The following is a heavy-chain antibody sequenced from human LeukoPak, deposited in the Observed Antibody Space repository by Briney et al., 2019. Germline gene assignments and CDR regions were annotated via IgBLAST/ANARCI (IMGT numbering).Heavy chain of an antibody. D-gene: IGHD2-15*01. CDR1: GGSISSGSYY. CDR2: IYTSGST. CDR3: ARDRAATRTNWFDP. Sequence: PSQTLSLTCTVSGGSISSGSYYWSWIRQPAGKGLEWIGRIYTSGSTNYNPSLKSRVTISVDTSKNQFSLKLSSVTAADTAVYYCARDRAATRTNWFDPRGQGTLVTVSS. J-gene: IGHJ5*02. V-gene: IGHV4-61*02.